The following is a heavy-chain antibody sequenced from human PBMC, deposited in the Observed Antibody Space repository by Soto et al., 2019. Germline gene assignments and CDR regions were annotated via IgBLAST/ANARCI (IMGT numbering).Heavy chain of an antibody. CDR1: GFTFTSSA. D-gene: IGHD1-26*01. CDR3: AKDSPPYSGSPRYFDY. V-gene: IGHV1-58*01. Sequence: SVKVSCKASGFTFTSSAVQWVRQARGQRLEWIGWIVVGSGNTNYAQKFQERVTITRDMSTSTAYMELNSLRAEDTAVYYCAKDSPPYSGSPRYFDYWGQGTLVTVSS. J-gene: IGHJ4*02. CDR2: IVVGSGNT.